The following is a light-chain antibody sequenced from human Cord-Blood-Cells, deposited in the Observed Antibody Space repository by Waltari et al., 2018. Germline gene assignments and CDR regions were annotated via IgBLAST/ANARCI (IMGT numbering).Light chain of an antibody. CDR1: QSLLHSNGYNY. CDR2: LGS. V-gene: IGKV2-28*01. J-gene: IGKJ3*01. Sequence: DIVMTQSPLYLPVTPGEPASISCRSSQSLLHSNGYNYLDWYLQKPGQSPQLLIYLGSNRASGVPDRFSGSGSGTDFTLKISRVEAEDFGVYYCMQALQTPFTFGPGTKVDIK. CDR3: MQALQTPFT.